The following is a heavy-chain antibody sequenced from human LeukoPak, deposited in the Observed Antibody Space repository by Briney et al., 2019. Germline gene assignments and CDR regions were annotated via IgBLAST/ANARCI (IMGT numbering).Heavy chain of an antibody. J-gene: IGHJ4*02. CDR3: ARHSYYYGSGSYSPFDY. CDR1: DYSISSGYY. Sequence: SETLSLTCTVSDYSISSGYYWGWIRQPPGKGLEWIGSIYHSGSTFYNPSLKSRVTISVDTSKNQFSLKLTSVTAADTAVFYCARHSYYYGSGSYSPFDYWGQGTLVTVSS. CDR2: IYHSGST. D-gene: IGHD3-10*01. V-gene: IGHV4-38-2*02.